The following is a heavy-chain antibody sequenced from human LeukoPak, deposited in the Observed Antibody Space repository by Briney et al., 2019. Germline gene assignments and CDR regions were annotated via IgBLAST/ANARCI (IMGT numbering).Heavy chain of an antibody. CDR1: GFSLSTSGMG. V-gene: IGHV2-5*02. CDR2: VYWDDDK. D-gene: IGHD6-13*01. Sequence: ESGPTLVKPTQTLTLTCTFSGFSLSTSGMGVGWIRQPPGKALEWLALVYWDDDKRYSPSLKSRLTTTKDTSKNQVVLTMTNMDPVDTATYYCAHRLRGRGSSSSYFDYWGQGTLVTLSS. CDR3: AHRLRGRGSSSSYFDY. J-gene: IGHJ4*02.